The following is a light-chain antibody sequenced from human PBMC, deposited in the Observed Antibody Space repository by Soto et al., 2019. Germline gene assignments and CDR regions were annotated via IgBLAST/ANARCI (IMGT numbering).Light chain of an antibody. CDR1: QAITKY. CDR3: QQYDNLPFT. V-gene: IGKV1-33*01. Sequence: DIQMTQSPSSLAASVGDRVTITCQASQAITKYLNWYQQKPGIAPKVLISDASNLETGVPPRFSGSGSGTEFTLTISGLQPEDFATYYCQQYDNLPFTFGPGTQVEMK. J-gene: IGKJ3*01. CDR2: DAS.